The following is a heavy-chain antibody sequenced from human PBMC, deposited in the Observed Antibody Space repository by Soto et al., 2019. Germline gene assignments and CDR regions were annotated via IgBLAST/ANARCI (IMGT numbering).Heavy chain of an antibody. J-gene: IGHJ5*02. D-gene: IGHD6-13*01. CDR2: ISYDGSNK. Sequence: QVQLVESGGGVVQPGRSLRLSCAASGFTFSSYGMHWVRQAPGKGLEWVAVISYDGSNKYYADSVKGRFTISRDNSKNTLYLQMNNLRAEDTAVYYCAIQGIAAAGTRFDPWGQGTLVTVSS. V-gene: IGHV3-30*03. CDR1: GFTFSSYG. CDR3: AIQGIAAAGTRFDP.